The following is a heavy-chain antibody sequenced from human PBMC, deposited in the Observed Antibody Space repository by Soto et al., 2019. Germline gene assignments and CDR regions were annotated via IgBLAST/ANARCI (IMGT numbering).Heavy chain of an antibody. CDR3: ARDGIAVAGTRNWFDP. Sequence: QVQLVQSGAEVKKPGSSVKVSCKASGGTFSSYAISWVRQAPGQGLEWMGGIIPIFGTANYAQKFQGRVTITXXEXTXXAYMELSSLRSEDTAVYYCARDGIAVAGTRNWFDPWGQGTLVTVSS. V-gene: IGHV1-69*05. CDR2: IIPIFGTA. D-gene: IGHD6-19*01. CDR1: GGTFSSYA. J-gene: IGHJ5*02.